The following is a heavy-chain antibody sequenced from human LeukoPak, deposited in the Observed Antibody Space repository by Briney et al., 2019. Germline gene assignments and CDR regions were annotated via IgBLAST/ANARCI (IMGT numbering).Heavy chain of an antibody. V-gene: IGHV3-23*01. CDR1: GFTFSNYA. D-gene: IGHD3-9*01. Sequence: PGASLRLSRAASGFTFSNYAMSWVRQAPGKGLEWVSAIVGSGSSTYYADSVKGRFTISRDNSKNTLYLQLNRLGAEDTAVYYCAKWGDYDILTGYYDSDYWGQGTLVTVSS. J-gene: IGHJ4*02. CDR2: IVGSGSST. CDR3: AKWGDYDILTGYYDSDY.